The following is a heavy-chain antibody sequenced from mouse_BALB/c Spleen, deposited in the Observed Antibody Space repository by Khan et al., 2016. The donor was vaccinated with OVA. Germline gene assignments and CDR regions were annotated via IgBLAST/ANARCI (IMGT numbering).Heavy chain of an antibody. CDR2: IPYSGST. V-gene: IGHV3-2*02. CDR3: ARRSV. Sequence: EVQLQESGPGLVKPSQSLTLTCTVTGYSITSDYAWNWIRQFPGSKLEWMGYIPYSGSTSYNPSLKSRISITRDTSTNQFFLQLNSVTTEDTATXYCARRSVWGAGTTVTVSS. J-gene: IGHJ1*01. CDR1: GYSITSDYA.